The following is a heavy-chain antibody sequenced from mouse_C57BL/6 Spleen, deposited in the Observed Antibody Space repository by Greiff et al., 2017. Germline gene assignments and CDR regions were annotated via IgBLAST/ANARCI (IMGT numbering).Heavy chain of an antibody. Sequence: VQLQQSGPELVKPGASVQISCKASGYAFSSSWMNWVKQRPGKGLEWIGRIYPGDGDTNYNGKFKGKATLTADKSSSTAYMQRSSLTSEDAAVYFCARDVGDVEYVWFDYWGQGTTLTVSS. CDR2: IYPGDGDT. CDR1: GYAFSSSW. V-gene: IGHV1-82*01. CDR3: ARDVGDVEYVWFDY. J-gene: IGHJ2*01. D-gene: IGHD5-1*01.